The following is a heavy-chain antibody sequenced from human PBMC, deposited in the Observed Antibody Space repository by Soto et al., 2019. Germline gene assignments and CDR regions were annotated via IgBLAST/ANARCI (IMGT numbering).Heavy chain of an antibody. CDR3: ASLLGGGYSSGWYYFDY. Sequence: LRLSCAASGFTFSSYWMSWVRQAPGKGLEWVANIKQDGSEKYYVDSVKGRFTISRDNAKNSLYLQMNSLGAEDTAVYYCASLLGGGYSSGWYYFDYWGQGTLVTVSS. D-gene: IGHD6-19*01. J-gene: IGHJ4*02. CDR1: GFTFSSYW. V-gene: IGHV3-7*03. CDR2: IKQDGSEK.